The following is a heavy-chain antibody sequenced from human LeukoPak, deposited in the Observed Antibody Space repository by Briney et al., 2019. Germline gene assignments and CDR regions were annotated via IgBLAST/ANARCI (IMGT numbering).Heavy chain of an antibody. CDR1: GYSFTDYH. D-gene: IGHD1-1*01. Sequence: ASVKVSCRASGYSFTDYHLHWVRQAPGQGLEWMGWISAYNGNTNYAQKLQGRVTMTTDTSTSTAYMELRSLRSDDTAVYYCARGNDATADYWGQGTLVTASS. J-gene: IGHJ4*02. V-gene: IGHV1-18*04. CDR3: ARGNDATADY. CDR2: ISAYNGNT.